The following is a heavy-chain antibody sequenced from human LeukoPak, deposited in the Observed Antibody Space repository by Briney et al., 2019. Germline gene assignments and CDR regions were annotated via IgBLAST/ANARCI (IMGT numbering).Heavy chain of an antibody. CDR1: GFTFSRDN. J-gene: IGHJ4*02. V-gene: IGHV3-21*01. CDR3: GDATSGY. Sequence: GGSLRLSCAASGFTFSRDNMNWVRQAPGKGLEWVSSISSTSDYTYYADSVKGRFTISRDNAKNPLFLQMNSLRAEDTAVYYCGDATSGYWGQGTLVTVSS. D-gene: IGHD3-22*01. CDR2: ISSTSDYT.